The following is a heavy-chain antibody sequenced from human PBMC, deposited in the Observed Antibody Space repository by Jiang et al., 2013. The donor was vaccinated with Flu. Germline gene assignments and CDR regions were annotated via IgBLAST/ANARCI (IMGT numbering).Heavy chain of an antibody. CDR3: ARHRRFFYGDFDY. V-gene: IGHV4-39*01. D-gene: IGHD3-3*01. J-gene: IGHJ4*01. Sequence: PSLKSRLTMSVDTSKNQFSLNLRSVTAADTGVYYCARHRRFFYGDFDYWGHGTLVTVSS.